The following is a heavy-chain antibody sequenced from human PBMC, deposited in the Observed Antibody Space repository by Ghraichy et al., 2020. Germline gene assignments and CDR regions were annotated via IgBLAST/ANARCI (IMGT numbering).Heavy chain of an antibody. Sequence: SQTLSLTSAVYVGSFSGYYWSWIRQPPGKGLEWIGEINPTGTTNNNPSLKSRLTLLVDPSKNQFSLQLKSVTAADTAVYYCARRRQTWSAAEGDAFDIWGHGTMVTVSS. V-gene: IGHV4-34*01. D-gene: IGHD5-18*01. CDR1: VGSFSGYY. J-gene: IGHJ3*02. CDR3: ARRRQTWSAAEGDAFDI. CDR2: INPTGTT.